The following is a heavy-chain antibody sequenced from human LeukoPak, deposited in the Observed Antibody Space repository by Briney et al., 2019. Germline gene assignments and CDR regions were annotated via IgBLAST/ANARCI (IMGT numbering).Heavy chain of an antibody. CDR1: GGSISSSDYY. CDR3: ARVVWDIVVVPAAVDY. CDR2: IYYSGST. Sequence: PSETLSLTCTVSGGSISSSDYYWSWIRQPPGKGLEWIGYIYYSGSTHYNPSLKSRVTISVDTSKNQFSLKLSSVTAADTAVYYCARVVWDIVVVPAAVDYWGQGTLVTVSS. J-gene: IGHJ4*02. V-gene: IGHV4-30-4*01. D-gene: IGHD2-2*01.